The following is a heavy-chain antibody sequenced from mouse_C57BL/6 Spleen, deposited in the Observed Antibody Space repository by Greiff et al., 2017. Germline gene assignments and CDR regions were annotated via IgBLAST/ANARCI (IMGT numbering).Heavy chain of an antibody. D-gene: IGHD1-1*01. CDR2: IDPSDSYT. V-gene: IGHV1-50*01. J-gene: IGHJ1*03. Sequence: QVQLQQPGAELVKPGASVKLSCKASGYTFTSYWMQWVKQRPGQGLEWIGEIDPSDSYTNYNQKFTGKATLTVDTSSRPAYMQLSSLTSEDSAVYYGTRPYGNGYDGYCDVWGTGTTVTVAS. CDR3: TRPYGNGYDGYCDV. CDR1: GYTFTSYW.